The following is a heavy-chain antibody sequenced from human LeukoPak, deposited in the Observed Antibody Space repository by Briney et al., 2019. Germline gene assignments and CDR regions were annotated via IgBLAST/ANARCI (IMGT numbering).Heavy chain of an antibody. J-gene: IGHJ4*02. CDR3: ASAGIVDTAMEYYFDY. D-gene: IGHD5-18*01. V-gene: IGHV1-46*01. Sequence: VASVTVSCKASGYTFTSYYMHWVRQAPGQGLEWMGIINPSGGSTSYAQKFQGRVTMTRDTSMSTVYMELSSLRSEDTAVYYCASAGIVDTAMEYYFDYWGQGTLVTVSS. CDR2: INPSGGST. CDR1: GYTFTSYY.